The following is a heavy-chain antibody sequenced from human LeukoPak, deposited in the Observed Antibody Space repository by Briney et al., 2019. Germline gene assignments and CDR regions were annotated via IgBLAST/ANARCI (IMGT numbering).Heavy chain of an antibody. D-gene: IGHD3-3*01. J-gene: IGHJ4*02. CDR1: GFTFSDYY. CDR3: ARGGYDLWSGYYGSPGRLWAQKYYFDY. Sequence: PGGSLRLSCAASGFTFSDYYVSWIRQAPGKGLEWVSYISSSSSYTNYADSVKGRFTISRDNAKNSLYLQMNSLRAEDTAVYYCARGGYDLWSGYYGSPGRLWAQKYYFDYWGQGTLVTVSS. CDR2: ISSSSSYT. V-gene: IGHV3-11*06.